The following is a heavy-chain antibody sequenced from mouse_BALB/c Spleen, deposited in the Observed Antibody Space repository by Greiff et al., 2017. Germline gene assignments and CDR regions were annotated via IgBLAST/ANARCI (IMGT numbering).Heavy chain of an antibody. J-gene: IGHJ3*01. Sequence: QVQLQQSGAELAKPGASVKMSCKASGYTFTSYWMHWVKQRPGQGLEWIGYINPSTGYTEYNQKFKDKATLTADKSSSTAYMQLSSLTSEDSAVYYCARAQSQFLAYWGQGTLVTVSA. CDR1: GYTFTSYW. CDR3: ARAQSQFLAY. V-gene: IGHV1-7*01. CDR2: INPSTGYT.